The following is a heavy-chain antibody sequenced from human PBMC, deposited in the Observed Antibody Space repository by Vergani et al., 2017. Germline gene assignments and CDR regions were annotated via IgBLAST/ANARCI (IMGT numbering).Heavy chain of an antibody. D-gene: IGHD6-13*01. CDR1: GFTFSNSA. CDR3: AKXTYSSSWYGDWFDP. Sequence: EVHLLESGGGLVQSGGSLRLSCAASGFTFSNSAVSWVRQAPGRGLAWVSSISGPGLSTYYADSVKGRFSISRDNSKNTVFLQMHSLRAEDTAIYYCAKXTYSSSWYGDWFDPWGQGTLVTVSS. V-gene: IGHV3-23*01. J-gene: IGHJ5*02. CDR2: ISGPGLST.